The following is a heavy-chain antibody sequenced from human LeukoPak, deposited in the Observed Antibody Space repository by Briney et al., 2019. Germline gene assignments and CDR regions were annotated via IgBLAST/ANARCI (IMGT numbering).Heavy chain of an antibody. J-gene: IGHJ4*02. V-gene: IGHV1-18*01. CDR2: ISGYNGNT. CDR3: ARGASLTYYYDTGDYNVFDH. CDR1: GYIFNSYG. Sequence: ASVKVSCKASGYIFNSYGISWLRQAPGQGLEWMGWISGYNGNTNYAQKFQGRVTMTTDTSTSTAYVELRSLRSDDTAVYYCARGASLTYYYDTGDYNVFDHWGQGTLVTVSS. D-gene: IGHD3-22*01.